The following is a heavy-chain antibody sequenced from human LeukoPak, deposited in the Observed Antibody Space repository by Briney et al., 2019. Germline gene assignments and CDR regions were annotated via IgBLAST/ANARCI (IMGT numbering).Heavy chain of an antibody. CDR1: GYKFTNYW. CDR2: IYPGDSET. J-gene: IGHJ4*02. CDR3: ARALRTGQGDYVPVL. Sequence: GESLQISFKASGYKFTNYWIGWGRRMAGKGVEWMTIIYPGDSETRYSPSFQGQVTISAAKSIDTIYLQWNTLKASDTAMYYCARALRTGQGDYVPVLWGQGTLVTVSS. D-gene: IGHD3-10*02. V-gene: IGHV5-51*01.